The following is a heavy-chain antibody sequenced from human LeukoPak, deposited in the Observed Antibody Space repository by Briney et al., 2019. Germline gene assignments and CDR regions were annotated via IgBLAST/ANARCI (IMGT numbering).Heavy chain of an antibody. J-gene: IGHJ5*02. CDR2: ISSSSSYI. D-gene: IGHD6-13*01. CDR1: GFTFSSYS. V-gene: IGHV3-21*01. Sequence: GGSLRLSCAASGFTFSSYSMNWVRPAPGKGLEWVSSISSSSSYIYYADSVKGRFTISRDNAKNSLYLQMNSLRAEDTAVYYCARAHSSSLAWFDPWGQGTLVTVSS. CDR3: ARAHSSSLAWFDP.